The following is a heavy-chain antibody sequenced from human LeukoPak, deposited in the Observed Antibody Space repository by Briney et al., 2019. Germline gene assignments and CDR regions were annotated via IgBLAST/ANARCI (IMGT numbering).Heavy chain of an antibody. CDR3: ARERGVVTAIRHDAFDI. J-gene: IGHJ3*02. CDR1: GYTFTSYG. CDR2: ISAYNGNT. V-gene: IGHV1-18*01. Sequence: ASVKVSCKASGYTFTSYGISWVRQAPGQGLEWMGWISAYNGNTNYAQKLQGRVTMTTDTSTSTAYMELRSLRSDDTAVYYCARERGVVTAIRHDAFDIWGQGTMVTVSS. D-gene: IGHD2-21*02.